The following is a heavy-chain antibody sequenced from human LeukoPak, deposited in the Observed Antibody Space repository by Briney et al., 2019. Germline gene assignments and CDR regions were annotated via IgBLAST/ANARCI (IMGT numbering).Heavy chain of an antibody. CDR3: ARDSPIVVVPAALFDP. CDR2: ISGSGGST. Sequence: PGGSLRLSCAASGFTFSSYAMSWVRQAPGKGLEWVSAISGSGGSTYYADSVKGRFTISRDNSKNTLYLQMNSLRAEDTAVYYCARDSPIVVVPAALFDPWGQGTLVTVSS. D-gene: IGHD2-2*01. V-gene: IGHV3-23*01. CDR1: GFTFSSYA. J-gene: IGHJ5*02.